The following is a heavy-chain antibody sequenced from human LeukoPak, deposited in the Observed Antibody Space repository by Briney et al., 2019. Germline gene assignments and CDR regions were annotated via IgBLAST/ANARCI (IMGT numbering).Heavy chain of an antibody. CDR2: INPNGGGT. V-gene: IGHV1-2*02. Sequence: ASLKVSCKASGYTFTGYYMHWVRQAPGQGLEWMGWINPNGGGTNYAQTFQGRVTMTRDTSISTAYMELSRLRSDDTAVYYCARARGYCSSTSCYTGYWFDPWGQGTLVTVSS. D-gene: IGHD2-2*02. CDR3: ARARGYCSSTSCYTGYWFDP. J-gene: IGHJ5*02. CDR1: GYTFTGYY.